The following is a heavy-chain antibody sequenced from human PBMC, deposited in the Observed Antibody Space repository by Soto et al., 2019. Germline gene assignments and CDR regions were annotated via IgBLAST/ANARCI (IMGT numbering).Heavy chain of an antibody. Sequence: SETLSLTCTVSGGSISSGDYYWSWIRQPPGKGLEWIGYIYYSGGTYHSPSLKSRVSISIDTSNNQFSLKLTSVTAADTAVYYCARAPLSTDYYDSNGYSVPTNFDYWGQGALVTVSS. D-gene: IGHD3-22*01. CDR3: ARAPLSTDYYDSNGYSVPTNFDY. CDR2: IYYSGGT. J-gene: IGHJ4*02. CDR1: GGSISSGDYY. V-gene: IGHV4-30-4*01.